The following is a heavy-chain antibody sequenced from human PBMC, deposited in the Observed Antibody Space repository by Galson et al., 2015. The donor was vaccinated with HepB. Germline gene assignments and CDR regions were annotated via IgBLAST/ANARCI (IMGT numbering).Heavy chain of an antibody. D-gene: IGHD4-17*01. J-gene: IGHJ4*02. Sequence: SLRLSCATSGFTFSTYAMSWVRQAPGKGLEWVSVISGNSVNTYYAASVKGRFTIPRDNSKNTLYLQMNNLRAEDTALYYCAKGNTLTTNLDYWGQGTLVTVSS. CDR1: GFTFSTYA. CDR2: ISGNSVNT. CDR3: AKGNTLTTNLDY. V-gene: IGHV3-23*01.